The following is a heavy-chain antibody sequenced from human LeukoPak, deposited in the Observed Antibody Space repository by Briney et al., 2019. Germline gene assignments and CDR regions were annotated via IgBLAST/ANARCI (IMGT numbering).Heavy chain of an antibody. D-gene: IGHD1-26*01. V-gene: IGHV3-53*01. CDR3: ARIVSYYYYAMDV. CDR1: GFTVSSNY. Sequence: GGSLRLSCAASGFTVSSNYMSWVRQAPGKGLEWLSTIYSAGTTYSADSVKGRFTISRDTSKNTLYLQMNRLRAEDTAVYYCARIVSYYYYAMDVWGQGTTVTVSS. CDR2: IYSAGTT. J-gene: IGHJ6*02.